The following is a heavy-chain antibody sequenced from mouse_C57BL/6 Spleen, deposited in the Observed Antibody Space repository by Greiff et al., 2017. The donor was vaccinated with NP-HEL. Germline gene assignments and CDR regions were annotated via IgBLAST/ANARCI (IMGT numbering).Heavy chain of an antibody. V-gene: IGHV5-17*01. Sequence: EVKLVESGGGLVKPGGSLKLSCAASGFTFSDYGMHWVRQAPEKGLEWVAYISSGSSTIYYADTVKCRFTISRDNAKNTLFLQMTSLRSEDTAMYYCARGGNYVDYFDYWGQGTTLTVSS. J-gene: IGHJ2*01. CDR1: GFTFSDYG. D-gene: IGHD2-1*01. CDR3: ARGGNYVDYFDY. CDR2: ISSGSSTI.